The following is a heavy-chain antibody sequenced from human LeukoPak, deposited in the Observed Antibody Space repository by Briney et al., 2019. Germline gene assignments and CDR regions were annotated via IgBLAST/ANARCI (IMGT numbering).Heavy chain of an antibody. J-gene: IGHJ4*02. D-gene: IGHD2-2*01. Sequence: GASVKVSCKASGYTFTSYGISWVRQAPGQGLEWMGWISAYKGNTNYAQKLQGRVTMTTDTSTSTAYMELRSLRSDDTAVYYCARSFRYPYCSSTSCSPFDYWGQGTLVTVSS. V-gene: IGHV1-18*01. CDR2: ISAYKGNT. CDR1: GYTFTSYG. CDR3: ARSFRYPYCSSTSCSPFDY.